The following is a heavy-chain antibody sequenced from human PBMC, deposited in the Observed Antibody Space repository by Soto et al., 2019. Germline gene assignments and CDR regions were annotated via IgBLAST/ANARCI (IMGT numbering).Heavy chain of an antibody. CDR3: ARVGYDSSGYYLPFFDY. Sequence: GGSLRLSCAASGFTFSSYAMHWVRQAPGKGLEYVSAISSNGGSTYYANSVKGRFTISRDNSKNTLYLQMGSLRAEDMALYYCARVGYDSSGYYLPFFDYWGQGTLVTVSS. D-gene: IGHD3-22*01. CDR2: ISSNGGST. J-gene: IGHJ4*02. CDR1: GFTFSSYA. V-gene: IGHV3-64*01.